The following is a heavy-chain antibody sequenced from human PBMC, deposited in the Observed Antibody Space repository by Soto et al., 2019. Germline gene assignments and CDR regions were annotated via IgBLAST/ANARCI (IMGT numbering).Heavy chain of an antibody. CDR3: AAEWLDFDY. J-gene: IGHJ4*02. D-gene: IGHD6-19*01. V-gene: IGHV1-3*01. CDR2: ISAGNGDT. Sequence: QVQLVQSGAEVKKPGASVKVSCRTSGYIFSSYDMHWVRQAPGQRLEWMGWISAGNGDTKYSQKFQDRVTITWDTSASTAYMELSSLRSEDTAVYYCAAEWLDFDYWGQGTLVTVSS. CDR1: GYIFSSYD.